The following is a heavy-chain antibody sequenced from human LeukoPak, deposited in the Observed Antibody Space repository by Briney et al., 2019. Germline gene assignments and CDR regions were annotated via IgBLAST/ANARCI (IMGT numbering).Heavy chain of an antibody. CDR3: ARVGGSSYAEKPGDY. CDR1: GGTFSSYA. D-gene: IGHD1-26*01. J-gene: IGHJ4*02. CDR2: INPSGGST. Sequence: ASVKVSCKASGGTFSSYAISWVRQAPGQGLEWMGIINPSGGSTSYAQKFQGRVTMTRDTSTSTVYMGLSSLRSEDTAVYYCARVGGSSYAEKPGDYWGQGTLVTVSS. V-gene: IGHV1-46*01.